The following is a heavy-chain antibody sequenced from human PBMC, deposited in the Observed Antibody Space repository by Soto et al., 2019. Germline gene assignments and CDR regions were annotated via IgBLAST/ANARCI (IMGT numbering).Heavy chain of an antibody. Sequence: QLQLQESGPGLVKPSETLSLTCTVSGGSISSSSYYWGWIRQPPGKGLEWIGSIYYSGSTYYNPSLKSRVTISVDTSKNQFSLKLSSVTAADTAVYYCARLVVRGPIDYWGQGTLVTVSS. J-gene: IGHJ4*02. CDR3: ARLVVRGPIDY. CDR1: GGSISSSSYY. CDR2: IYYSGST. V-gene: IGHV4-39*01. D-gene: IGHD3-10*01.